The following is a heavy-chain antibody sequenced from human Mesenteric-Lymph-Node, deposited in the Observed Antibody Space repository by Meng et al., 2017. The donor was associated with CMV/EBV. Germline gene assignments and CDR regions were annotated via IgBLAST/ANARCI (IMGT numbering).Heavy chain of an antibody. J-gene: IGHJ4*02. CDR3: ARLRPTTELDF. D-gene: IGHD1-1*01. CDR1: GDSISSYY. Sequence: SETLSLTCTVSGDSISSYYWSWIRQPPGKGLEWIGYIYYSGSTNYNPSLKSRATMSVDTSKNQFSLKLSSVTAADTALYYCARLRPTTELDFWGQGTLVTVSS. CDR2: IYYSGST. V-gene: IGHV4-59*01.